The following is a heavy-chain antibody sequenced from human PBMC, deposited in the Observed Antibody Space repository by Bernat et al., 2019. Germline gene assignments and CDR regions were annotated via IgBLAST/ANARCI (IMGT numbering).Heavy chain of an antibody. D-gene: IGHD2-15*01. J-gene: IGHJ4*02. V-gene: IGHV3-43*01. CDR2: ISWDGGST. CDR3: ARDIEDIVVVVAATGFDY. CDR1: GFTFDDYT. Sequence: EVQLVESGGVVVQPGGSLRLSCAASGFTFDDYTMHWVRQAPGKGLEWVSLISWDGGSTYYADSVKGRFTISRDNSKNSLYLQMNSLRAEDTAVYYCARDIEDIVVVVAATGFDYWGQGTLVTVSS.